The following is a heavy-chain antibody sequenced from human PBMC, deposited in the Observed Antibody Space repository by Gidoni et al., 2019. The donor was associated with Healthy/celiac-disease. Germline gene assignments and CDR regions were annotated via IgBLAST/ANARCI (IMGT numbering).Heavy chain of an antibody. CDR3: ARDYVRDDYYYGMDV. CDR1: GFTFSVCY. V-gene: IGHV3-11*01. Sequence: VQLVEAGGGLVKPGGSLRLSCAGSGFTFSVCYMSWNRQAPGKGPEWVSYISSSGSTIYYADSVKGRFTISRDNAKNSLYLQMNSLRAEDTAVYYCARDYVRDDYYYGMDVWGQGTTVTVSS. D-gene: IGHD3-10*02. J-gene: IGHJ6*02. CDR2: ISSSGSTI.